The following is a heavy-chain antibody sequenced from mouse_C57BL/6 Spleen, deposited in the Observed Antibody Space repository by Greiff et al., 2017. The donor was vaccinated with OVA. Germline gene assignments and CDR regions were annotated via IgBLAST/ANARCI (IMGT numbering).Heavy chain of an antibody. V-gene: IGHV1-52*01. CDR3: AKSPYYYGSTLYYYAMDY. Sequence: QVQLQQPGAELVRPGSSVKLSCKASGYTFTSYWMHWVKQRPIQGLEWIGNIDPSDSETHYNQQFKDKATLTVDKSSSTAYMQLSSLTSEDSAVYYGAKSPYYYGSTLYYYAMDYWGQGTSVTVSS. J-gene: IGHJ4*01. CDR1: GYTFTSYW. CDR2: IDPSDSET. D-gene: IGHD1-1*01.